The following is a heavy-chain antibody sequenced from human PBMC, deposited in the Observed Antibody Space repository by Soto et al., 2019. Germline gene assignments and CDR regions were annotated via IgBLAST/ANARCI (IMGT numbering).Heavy chain of an antibody. Sequence: QITLKESGPTLVKPTQTLTLTCTFSGFSLSTSGVGVGWIRQPPGKALEWLALIYWDDDKRYSPSLKSRLTITKDTSKNQVVLRMTNMDPVDTATYYCAHLRITMTSPKGFDYWGQGTLVTVSS. D-gene: IGHD3-22*01. J-gene: IGHJ4*02. CDR1: GFSLSTSGVG. CDR2: IYWDDDK. CDR3: AHLRITMTSPKGFDY. V-gene: IGHV2-5*02.